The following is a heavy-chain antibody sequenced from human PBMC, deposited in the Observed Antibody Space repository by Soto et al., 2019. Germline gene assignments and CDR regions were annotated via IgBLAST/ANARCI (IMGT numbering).Heavy chain of an antibody. V-gene: IGHV3-53*04. J-gene: IGHJ4*02. CDR1: GFTVSSNY. Sequence: EVQLVESGGGLVQPGGSLRLSCAASGFTVSSNYMSWVRQAPGKGLEWVSVIYSGGGTYYADSVKGRFTISRHNSKNTLYLQMNSLRGEDTAVYYCARDRPYCSGGSCYSFDYWGQGTLVTVSS. D-gene: IGHD2-15*01. CDR3: ARDRPYCSGGSCYSFDY. CDR2: IYSGGGT.